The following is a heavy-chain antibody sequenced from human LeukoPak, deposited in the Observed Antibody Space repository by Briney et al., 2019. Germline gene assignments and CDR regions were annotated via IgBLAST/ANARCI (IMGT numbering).Heavy chain of an antibody. CDR1: GGSFSGYY. Sequence: SETLSLTCAVYGGSFSGYYWSWIRQPPGKGLEWIGEINHSGSTNYNPSLKSRVTISVDTSKNQFSLKLSSVTAADTAVYYCARMMDIAWGMDVWGQGTTVTVSS. D-gene: IGHD2-21*01. J-gene: IGHJ6*02. CDR2: INHSGST. CDR3: ARMMDIAWGMDV. V-gene: IGHV4-34*01.